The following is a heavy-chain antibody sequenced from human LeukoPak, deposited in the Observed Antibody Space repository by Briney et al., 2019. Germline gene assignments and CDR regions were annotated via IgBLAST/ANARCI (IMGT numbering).Heavy chain of an antibody. V-gene: IGHV3-11*01. Sequence: GGSLRLSCAASGFTFSDYYMSWIRQAPGKGLEWVSYISSSGSTIYYADSVKGRFTISRDNAKNSLYLQMNSLRAEDTAVYYCARFAVTKYYYYGMDVWGQGTTVTVSS. D-gene: IGHD4-17*01. CDR2: ISSSGSTI. CDR3: ARFAVTKYYYYGMDV. J-gene: IGHJ6*02. CDR1: GFTFSDYY.